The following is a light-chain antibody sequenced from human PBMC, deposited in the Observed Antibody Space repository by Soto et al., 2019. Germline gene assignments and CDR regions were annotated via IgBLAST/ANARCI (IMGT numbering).Light chain of an antibody. CDR2: GAS. Sequence: CPPTHSVSPGERATLSCRASQSVSSNLAWYQQKPGQAPRLLIYGASTRATGIPARFSGSGSGTEFTLTISSLQSEDFAVYYCQQYNNWPPWTFGQGTKV. V-gene: IGKV3-15*01. CDR3: QQYNNWPPWT. J-gene: IGKJ1*01. CDR1: QSVSSN.